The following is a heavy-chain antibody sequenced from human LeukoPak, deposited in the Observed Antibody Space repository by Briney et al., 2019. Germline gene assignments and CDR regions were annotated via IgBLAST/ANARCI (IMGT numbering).Heavy chain of an antibody. Sequence: GGSLRLSCAASEFTFSDYSMNWVRQAPGKGLEWVSYISETGRTIYYADSVKGRFTTSRDNAKNTLYLQMNSLRAEDTAVYYCAKPPGLRRLDPWGQGTLVTVSS. J-gene: IGHJ5*02. CDR2: ISETGRTI. V-gene: IGHV3-48*01. CDR3: AKPPGLRRLDP. D-gene: IGHD5-12*01. CDR1: EFTFSDYS.